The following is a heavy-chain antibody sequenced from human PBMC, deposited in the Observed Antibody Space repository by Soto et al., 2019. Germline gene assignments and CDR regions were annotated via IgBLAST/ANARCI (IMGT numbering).Heavy chain of an antibody. D-gene: IGHD6-19*01. CDR3: AIDLGGWPDY. J-gene: IGHJ4*02. Sequence: QVQLVQSGAEVKKPGASVKVSCKASGYTFTSYAIHWVRQAPGQRLEWMGWINAGNGNTKYSQKFQDRVTITRDTSASTAYMELSSLRSEDTAVYYWAIDLGGWPDYGGQGTLVTVSS. CDR1: GYTFTSYA. V-gene: IGHV1-3*01. CDR2: INAGNGNT.